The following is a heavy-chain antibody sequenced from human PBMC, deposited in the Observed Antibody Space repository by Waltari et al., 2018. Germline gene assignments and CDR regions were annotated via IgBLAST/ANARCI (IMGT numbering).Heavy chain of an antibody. CDR3: ARGSIMIPFDS. CDR2: LYYGWTT. J-gene: IGHJ4*02. Sequence: QLQLQESGPGLGKPSETLSLSCTVSDGSISSSNYYWGWIRQSPGKGLEWIGCLYYGWTTYHTQSLERRVTIPVDTSKNELSLALSSVTAADTAVYYCARGSIMIPFDSCGQGTRVAVSS. CDR1: DGSISSSNYY. V-gene: IGHV4-39*07. D-gene: IGHD3-16*01.